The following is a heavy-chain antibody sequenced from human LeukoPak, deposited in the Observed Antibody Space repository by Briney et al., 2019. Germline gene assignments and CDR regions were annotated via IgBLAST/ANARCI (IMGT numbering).Heavy chain of an antibody. CDR3: AKGGLESSSSRTYFDY. D-gene: IGHD6-6*01. Sequence: GGSLRLSCAASGFTFTTYAMTWVRQAPGKGLEWVSAISAGGTSTYYADSVKGRFTISRDNSKNTLYLQMNNLRAEDTAVYYCAKGGLESSSSRTYFDYWGQGTLVTVSS. CDR1: GFTFTTYA. CDR2: ISAGGTST. V-gene: IGHV3-23*01. J-gene: IGHJ4*02.